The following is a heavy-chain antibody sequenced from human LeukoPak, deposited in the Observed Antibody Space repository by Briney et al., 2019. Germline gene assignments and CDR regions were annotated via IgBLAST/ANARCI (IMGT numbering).Heavy chain of an antibody. Sequence: ASVKVSCKASGYTFSGYYMHWVRQAPGQGLEWVGWINPNSGGTNYAQKFQGRVTMTRDTSISTAYMELSRLRADDTAVYYCARDRRLGIVVVVAANWGQGTLVTVSS. D-gene: IGHD2-15*01. CDR3: ARDRRLGIVVVVAAN. V-gene: IGHV1-2*02. J-gene: IGHJ4*02. CDR1: GYTFSGYY. CDR2: INPNSGGT.